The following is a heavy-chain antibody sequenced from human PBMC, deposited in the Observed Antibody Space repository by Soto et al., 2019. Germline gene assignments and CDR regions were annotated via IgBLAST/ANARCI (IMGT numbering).Heavy chain of an antibody. CDR3: ARRLYSGYRYFDY. CDR2: INHSGST. CDR1: GGSFSGYY. Sequence: PSETLSLSCAVSGGSFSGYYWSWIRQPPGKGLEWIGEINHSGSTNYNPSLKSRVTISVDTSKNQFSLKLSSVTAADTAVYYCARRLYSGYRYFDYWGQGTLVTVSS. V-gene: IGHV4-34*01. D-gene: IGHD5-12*01. J-gene: IGHJ4*02.